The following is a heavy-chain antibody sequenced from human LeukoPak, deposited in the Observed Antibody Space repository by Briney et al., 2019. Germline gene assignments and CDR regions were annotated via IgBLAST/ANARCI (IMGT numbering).Heavy chain of an antibody. J-gene: IGHJ5*02. CDR2: IYYTGST. V-gene: IGHV4-59*12. CDR3: ASTAASLAAAGTDPNWFDP. Sequence: SETLSLTCTVSGGSISGYYWSWIRQPPGKGLEWIGYIYYTGSTNYNPSLKSRVTISVDTPKNQFSLKLSSVTAADTAVYYCASTAASLAAAGTDPNWFDPWGQGTLVTVSS. CDR1: GGSISGYY. D-gene: IGHD6-13*01.